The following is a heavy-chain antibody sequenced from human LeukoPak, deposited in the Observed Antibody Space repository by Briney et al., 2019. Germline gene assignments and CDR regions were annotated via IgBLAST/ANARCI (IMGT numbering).Heavy chain of an antibody. CDR2: IKQDGGEK. CDR1: GFALSNYW. Sequence: SGGSLRLSCAASGFALSNYWMSWVRQAPGKGLEWVANIKQDGGEKYYVESVKGRFAISRDNADNSLYLQMNSLGAEDAAVYYCARYGNGAWLAHYSFDIWGQGTMVTVSS. V-gene: IGHV3-7*01. CDR3: ARYGNGAWLAHYSFDI. D-gene: IGHD6-19*01. J-gene: IGHJ3*02.